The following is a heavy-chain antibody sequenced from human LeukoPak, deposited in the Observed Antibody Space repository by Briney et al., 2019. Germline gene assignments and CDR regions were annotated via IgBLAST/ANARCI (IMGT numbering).Heavy chain of an antibody. CDR3: ARGGQVDTAMVGRNWFDP. Sequence: ASVKVSCKASGYTFTGYYMHWVRQAPGQGLEWMGWINPNSGGTNYAQKFQGWVTMNRDTSISTAYMELSRMRSDDTAVYYCARGGQVDTAMVGRNWFDPWGQGTLVTVSS. CDR2: INPNSGGT. J-gene: IGHJ5*02. V-gene: IGHV1-2*04. CDR1: GYTFTGYY. D-gene: IGHD5-18*01.